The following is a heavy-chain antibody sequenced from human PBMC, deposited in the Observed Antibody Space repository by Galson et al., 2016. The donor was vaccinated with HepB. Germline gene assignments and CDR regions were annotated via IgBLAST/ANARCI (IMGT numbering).Heavy chain of an antibody. V-gene: IGHV3-23*01. CDR2: ISGSGGRT. D-gene: IGHD2-2*01. J-gene: IGHJ4*02. CDR1: GFTFSNYA. Sequence: SLRLSCAASGFTFSNYAMNWVRQTPGKGLEWVTGISGSGGRTFYADSVKGRFAISRDNSKKALYLQMNNLRDEDTGVYYCARDPPAVATATWGWGQGTLVTVSS. CDR3: ARDPPAVATATWG.